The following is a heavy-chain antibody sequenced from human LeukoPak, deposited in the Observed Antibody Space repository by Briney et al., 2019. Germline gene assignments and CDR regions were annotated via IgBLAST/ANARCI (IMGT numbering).Heavy chain of an antibody. V-gene: IGHV3-53*01. D-gene: IGHD3-10*01. Sequence: GGSRRPSVAPSGLTATAGTITGVPRPPGRGLEWVSIIYSGGSTYYADSVKGRFTISRDNSKNTLYLQMNSLTVEDTAVYYCANLPRGDYWGQGTLVTVSS. CDR2: IYSGGST. CDR1: GLTATAGT. J-gene: IGHJ4*02. CDR3: ANLPRGDY.